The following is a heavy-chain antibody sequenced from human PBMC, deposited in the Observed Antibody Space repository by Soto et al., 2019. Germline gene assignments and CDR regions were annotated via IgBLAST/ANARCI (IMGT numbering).Heavy chain of an antibody. Sequence: SETLSLTCTVSGGSISSGGYYWSWIRQHPGKGLEWIGYIYYSGSTYYNPSLKSRVTISVDTSKNQFSLKLSSVTAADTAVYYCARVYGGNSVWLDPWGQGTLVTVSS. CDR1: GGSISSGGYY. D-gene: IGHD4-17*01. CDR2: IYYSGST. CDR3: ARVYGGNSVWLDP. J-gene: IGHJ5*02. V-gene: IGHV4-31*03.